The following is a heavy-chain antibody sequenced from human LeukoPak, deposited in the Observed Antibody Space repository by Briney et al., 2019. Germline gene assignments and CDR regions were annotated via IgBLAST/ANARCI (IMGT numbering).Heavy chain of an antibody. CDR1: GGTFSSYA. J-gene: IGHJ4*02. CDR2: ISAYNGNT. V-gene: IGHV1-18*01. Sequence: ASVKVSCKASGGTFSSYAISWVRQAPGQGLEWMGWISAYNGNTKHTQNFQDRVTMTTDTSTTTAYMELRSLRSDDTAVYYCARDPDYWGQGTLVTVSS. CDR3: ARDPDY.